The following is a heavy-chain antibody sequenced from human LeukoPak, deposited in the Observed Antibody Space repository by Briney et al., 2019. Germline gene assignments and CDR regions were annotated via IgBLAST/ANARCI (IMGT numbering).Heavy chain of an antibody. V-gene: IGHV3-30*03. D-gene: IGHD3-3*01. CDR2: ISYDGSNK. Sequence: GGSLRLSCAASGFTFSSYGMHWVRQTPGKGLEWVAVISYDGSNKYYVDSVKGRFTISRDNSKNTLYLQMNSLRAEDTAVYYCARDIDPMTGVVSRTSQIDYWGQGTLVTVSS. CDR3: ARDIDPMTGVVSRTSQIDY. J-gene: IGHJ4*02. CDR1: GFTFSSYG.